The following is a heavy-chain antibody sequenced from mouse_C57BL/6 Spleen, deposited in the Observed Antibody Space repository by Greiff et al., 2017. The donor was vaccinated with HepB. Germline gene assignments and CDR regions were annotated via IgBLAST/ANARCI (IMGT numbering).Heavy chain of an antibody. CDR1: GFTFSSYA. D-gene: IGHD2-12*01. Sequence: DVMLVESGEGLVKPGGSLKLSCAASGFTFSSYAMSWVRQTPEKRLEWVAYISSGGDYIYYADTVKGRFTISRDNARNTLYLQMSSLKSEDTAMYYCTRDTTGSAWFAYWGQGTLVTVSA. CDR3: TRDTTGSAWFAY. CDR2: ISSGGDYI. V-gene: IGHV5-9-1*02. J-gene: IGHJ3*01.